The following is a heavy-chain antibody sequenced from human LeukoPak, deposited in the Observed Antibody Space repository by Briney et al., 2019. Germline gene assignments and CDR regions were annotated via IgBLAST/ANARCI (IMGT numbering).Heavy chain of an antibody. CDR1: GGSISSSSYY. J-gene: IGHJ6*02. V-gene: IGHV4-39*07. CDR3: ARDGSSWYSSSWYDDYYGMDV. Sequence: RASETLSLTCTVSGGSISSSSYYWGWIRQPPGKGLEWIGSIYYSGSTYYNPSLKSRVTISVDTSKNQFSLKLSSVTAADTAVYYCARDGSSWYSSSWYDDYYGMDVWGQGTTVTVSS. D-gene: IGHD6-13*01. CDR2: IYYSGST.